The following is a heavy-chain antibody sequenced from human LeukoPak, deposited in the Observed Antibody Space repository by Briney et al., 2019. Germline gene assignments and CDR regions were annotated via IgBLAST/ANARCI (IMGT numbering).Heavy chain of an antibody. Sequence: SETLSLTCTVSGGSISSYYWSWIRQPPGKGLEWIGYIYYSGGTNYNPSLKSRVTISVDTSKNQFSLKLSSVTAADTAVYYCARGYYNFWSGYRAEYYFDYWGQGTLVTVSS. D-gene: IGHD3-3*01. CDR1: GGSISSYY. CDR2: IYYSGGT. V-gene: IGHV4-59*08. J-gene: IGHJ4*02. CDR3: ARGYYNFWSGYRAEYYFDY.